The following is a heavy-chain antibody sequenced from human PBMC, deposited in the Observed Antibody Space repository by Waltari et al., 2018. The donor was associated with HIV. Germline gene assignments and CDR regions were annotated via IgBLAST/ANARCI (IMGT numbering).Heavy chain of an antibody. CDR3: VRAKAVAGTGGYY. D-gene: IGHD6-19*01. V-gene: IGHV3-74*01. CDR2: INGHGNST. CDR1: GFTFSAYW. J-gene: IGHJ4*02. Sequence: EVQLVESGGGLVQPGGSMRLSCAACGFTFSAYWMHWGGKAPGKGLMWGSRINGHGNSTSYADSVKGRITISRDNTKNTLYLQMHSLRAEDTAVYYCVRAKAVAGTGGYYWGQGTLVTVSS.